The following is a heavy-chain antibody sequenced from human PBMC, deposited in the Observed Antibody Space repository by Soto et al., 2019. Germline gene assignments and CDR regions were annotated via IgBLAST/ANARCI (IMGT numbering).Heavy chain of an antibody. V-gene: IGHV3-74*01. CDR1: GFTFSSDW. J-gene: IGHJ4*02. Sequence: EVQLVESGGGLIQPGGSLRLSCAASGFTFSSDWMQWVRQAPGKGLVWVARINNDGYSANYEDSVKGRFTVSRENAKNRLYMQLDSLRDQHKAVYYCASGGCSGGTGYRSIVDWGQGTLVTVSS. D-gene: IGHD2-15*01. CDR2: INNDGYSA. CDR3: ASGGCSGGTGYRSIVD.